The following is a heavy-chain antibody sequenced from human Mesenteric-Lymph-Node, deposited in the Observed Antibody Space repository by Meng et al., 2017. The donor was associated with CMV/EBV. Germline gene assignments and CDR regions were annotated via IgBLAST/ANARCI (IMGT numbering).Heavy chain of an antibody. D-gene: IGHD3-22*01. V-gene: IGHV3-33*06. J-gene: IGHJ6*02. CDR1: GFTFNSYG. CDR3: AKDYDTSGYYSMYYYYGMDV. Sequence: GESLKISCAASGFTFNSYGMHWVRQAPGKGLEWVAVIWYDGSNKYYTDSVTGRFTISRDNSKNTLYLQMNSLRAEDTAVYYCAKDYDTSGYYSMYYYYGMDVWGRGTTVTVSS. CDR2: IWYDGSNK.